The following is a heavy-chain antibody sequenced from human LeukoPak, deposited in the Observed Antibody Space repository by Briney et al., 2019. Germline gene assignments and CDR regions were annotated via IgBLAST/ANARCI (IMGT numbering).Heavy chain of an antibody. J-gene: IGHJ4*02. V-gene: IGHV3-21*01. CDR2: ISSSSSYI. D-gene: IGHD2-15*01. CDR1: GFTVSSNY. CDR3: ATGRDSSGGSCYSVY. Sequence: GGSLRLSCAASGFTVSSNYMNWVRQAPGKGLEWVSSISSSSSYIYYADSVKGRFTISRDNAKNSLYLQMNSLRAEDTAVYYCATGRDSSGGSCYSVYWGQGTLVTVSS.